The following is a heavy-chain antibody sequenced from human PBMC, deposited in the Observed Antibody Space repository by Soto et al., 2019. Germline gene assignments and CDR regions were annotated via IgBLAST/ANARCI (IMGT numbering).Heavy chain of an antibody. J-gene: IGHJ4*02. CDR2: ISYDGSNK. CDR1: GFTFSSLG. CDR3: AKYSAPRVIFGPFDY. V-gene: IGHV3-30*18. D-gene: IGHD3-9*01. Sequence: PGGSLRLSCAASGFTFSSLGMHWVRQAPGKGLEWVAVISYDGSNKYYADSVKGRFTISRDNSKNTLYLQMNSLRAEDTAVYYCAKYSAPRVIFGPFDYWGQGTLVTVSS.